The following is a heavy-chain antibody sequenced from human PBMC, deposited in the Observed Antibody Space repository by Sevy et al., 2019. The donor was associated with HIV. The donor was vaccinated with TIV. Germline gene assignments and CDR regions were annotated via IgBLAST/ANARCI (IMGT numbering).Heavy chain of an antibody. CDR2: VSSNGGST. V-gene: IGHV3-64D*06. J-gene: IGHJ3*02. D-gene: IGHD3-3*01. CDR3: LAKLRFLEWMAAFVI. CDR1: GFTFSSYA. Sequence: GGSLRLSCSASGFTFSSYAMHWVRQAPGKGLEYVSAVSSNGGSTYYADSVKGRFTISRDNSNNTLYLQMSSLRGEDTVVYYFLAKLRFLEWMAAFVIWGQGTMVTVSS.